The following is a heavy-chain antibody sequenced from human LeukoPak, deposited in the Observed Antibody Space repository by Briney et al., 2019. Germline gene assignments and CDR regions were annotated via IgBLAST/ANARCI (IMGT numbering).Heavy chain of an antibody. D-gene: IGHD1-14*01. CDR3: PRRGDGNHHDF. CDR2: NNPKSGST. Sequence: ASVKVSCKASGYTFTDYYMHWVRQAPGQGLEWMGWNNPKSGSTNYAQKFQGRVTMTRDTSISTAYMELGSLRSDDTAVYDFPRRGDGNHHDFWGQGTLVTV. V-gene: IGHV1-2*02. CDR1: GYTFTDYY. J-gene: IGHJ4*02.